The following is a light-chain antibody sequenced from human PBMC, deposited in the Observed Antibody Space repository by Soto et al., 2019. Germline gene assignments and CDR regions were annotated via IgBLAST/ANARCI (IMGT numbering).Light chain of an antibody. J-gene: IGKJ1*01. CDR1: QGISSY. V-gene: IGKV1-8*01. Sequence: AIRMTQSPSSLSASTGDRVTITCRASQGISSYLAWYQQKPGKAPKLLIYAASTLQSGVPSRFSGSGSGTDFTLTISSLQPEDVATYYCQKYNSAPTFGQGTKVDIK. CDR2: AAS. CDR3: QKYNSAPT.